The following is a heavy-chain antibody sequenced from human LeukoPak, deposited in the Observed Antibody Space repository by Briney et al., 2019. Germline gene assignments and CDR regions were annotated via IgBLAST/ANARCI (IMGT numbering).Heavy chain of an antibody. V-gene: IGHV4-34*01. CDR3: AAMDY. CDR2: INHSGST. CDR1: SGSFSGYY. Sequence: NPSEALSLTCAVYSGSFSGYYWSWIRQPPGKGLEWIGEINHSGSTNYNPSLKSRVTISVDTSKNQFSLKLSSVTAADTAVYYCAAMDYWGQGTLVTVSS. J-gene: IGHJ4*02. D-gene: IGHD2-2*01.